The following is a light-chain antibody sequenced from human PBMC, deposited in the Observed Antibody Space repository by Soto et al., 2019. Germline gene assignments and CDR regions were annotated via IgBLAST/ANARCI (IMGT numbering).Light chain of an antibody. CDR2: RNN. Sequence: QSALTQPPSASGTPGQRVTISCSGDSSNIGSTYVYWYQQLPGTAPKLLIYRNNQRPSGVPDRFSGSKSGTSASLAISGLRSEDEADYYCTAWDDSLSGPVFGGGTKLTVL. CDR1: SSNIGSTY. J-gene: IGLJ3*02. CDR3: TAWDDSLSGPV. V-gene: IGLV1-47*01.